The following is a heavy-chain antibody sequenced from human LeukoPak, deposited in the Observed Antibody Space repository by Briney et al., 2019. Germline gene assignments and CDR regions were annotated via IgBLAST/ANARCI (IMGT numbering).Heavy chain of an antibody. CDR2: IRSKAYGGTT. J-gene: IGHJ3*02. V-gene: IGHV3-49*04. Sequence: GGSLRLSCTASGLTFGDYVMSWVRQAPGKGLEWVGFIRSKAYGGTTKNAASVKGRFTISRDDSRSIAYLQMNSLKTEDTAVYYCARPRADCSGGSCYSGAFDIWGQGTMVTVSS. D-gene: IGHD2-15*01. CDR1: GLTFGDYV. CDR3: ARPRADCSGGSCYSGAFDI.